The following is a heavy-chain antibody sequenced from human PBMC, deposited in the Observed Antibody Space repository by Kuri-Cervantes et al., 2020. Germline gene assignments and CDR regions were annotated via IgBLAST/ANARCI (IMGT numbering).Heavy chain of an antibody. D-gene: IGHD2-15*01. CDR3: AHRRGLVVSP. CDR2: IYWDDDK. CDR1: GDSISSVDY. J-gene: IGHJ5*02. Sequence: TLSLTCTVSGDSISSVDYYWTWIRQPPGKALEWLALIYWDDDKRYSPSLKSRLTITKDTSKNQVVLTMTNMNPVDTATYYCAHRRGLVVSPWGQGTLVTVSS. V-gene: IGHV2-5*08.